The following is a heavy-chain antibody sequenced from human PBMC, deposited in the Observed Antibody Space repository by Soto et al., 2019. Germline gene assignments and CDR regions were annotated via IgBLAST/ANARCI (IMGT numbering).Heavy chain of an antibody. CDR3: AAGGGLPRYY. V-gene: IGHV4-30-2*01. J-gene: IGHJ4*02. Sequence: QLQLQESGSGLVKPSQTLSLTCAVSGGSISSGGYSWSWIRQPPGKGLEWIGYIYHSGSTYYNPSLKSRVSISVDRAKTQFSLKLSSVTAADTAVYYCAAGGGLPRYYWGQGTLVTVSS. D-gene: IGHD5-12*01. CDR2: IYHSGST. CDR1: GGSISSGGYS.